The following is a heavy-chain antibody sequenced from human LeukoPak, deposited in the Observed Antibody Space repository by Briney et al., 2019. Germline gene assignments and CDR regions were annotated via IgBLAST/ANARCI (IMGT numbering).Heavy chain of an antibody. CDR1: GYTFTNYG. V-gene: IGHV1-18*01. Sequence: SVKVSLKSSGYTFTNYGIHWVRQAPGQGLDGMGWMSGYNGNTNYQQKPQGRVTMTTDTSTNAVHMELRSLRSDDTAVYYCARDCGYQCLFDYWGQGTLVTVSS. D-gene: IGHD5-12*01. CDR2: MSGYNGNT. CDR3: ARDCGYQCLFDY. J-gene: IGHJ4*02.